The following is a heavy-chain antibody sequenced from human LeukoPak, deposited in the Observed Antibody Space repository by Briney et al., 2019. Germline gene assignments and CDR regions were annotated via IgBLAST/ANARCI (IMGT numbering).Heavy chain of an antibody. J-gene: IGHJ4*02. CDR3: ARVRQQLVPAYFDY. V-gene: IGHV4-34*01. CDR1: GGSFSGYY. CDR2: INHSGST. D-gene: IGHD6-13*01. Sequence: PSETLSLTCVVYGGSFSGYYWSWIRQPPGKGLEWIGEINHSGSTNYNPSLKSRVTISVDTSKNQFSLKLSSVTAADTAVYYCARVRQQLVPAYFDYWGQGTLVTVSS.